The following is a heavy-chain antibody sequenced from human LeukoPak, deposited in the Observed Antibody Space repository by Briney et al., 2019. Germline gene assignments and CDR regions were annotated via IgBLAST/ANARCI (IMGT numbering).Heavy chain of an antibody. J-gene: IGHJ4*02. Sequence: GASVKVSCKASGYTFTSYDINWVRQATGQGLEWMGWMNPNSGNTGYAQKFQGRVTMTRNTSISTAYMELRSLRSDDTAVYYCAREASDIVVVPAAIPGYWGQGTLVTVSS. CDR1: GYTFTSYD. V-gene: IGHV1-8*01. CDR3: AREASDIVVVPAAIPGY. CDR2: MNPNSGNT. D-gene: IGHD2-2*01.